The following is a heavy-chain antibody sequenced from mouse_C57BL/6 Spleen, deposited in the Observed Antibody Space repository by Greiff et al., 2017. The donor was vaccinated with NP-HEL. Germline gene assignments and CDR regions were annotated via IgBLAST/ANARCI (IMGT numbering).Heavy chain of an antibody. CDR2: IDPETGGT. D-gene: IGHD2-2*01. Sequence: VQLKQSGAELVRPGASVTLSCKASGYTFTDYEMHWVKQTPVHGLEWIGAIDPETGGTAYNQKFKGKAILTADKSSSTAYMELRSLTSEDSAVYYCTRYGMVTTGDFDYWGQGTTLTVSS. J-gene: IGHJ2*01. CDR1: GYTFTDYE. V-gene: IGHV1-15*01. CDR3: TRYGMVTTGDFDY.